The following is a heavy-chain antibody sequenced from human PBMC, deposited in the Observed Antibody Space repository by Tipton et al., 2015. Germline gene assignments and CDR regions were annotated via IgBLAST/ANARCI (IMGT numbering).Heavy chain of an antibody. J-gene: IGHJ3*01. CDR2: ISYTDNV. CDR1: GGSVTSGNYY. Sequence: TLSLTCNVSGGSVTSGNYYWSWIRQPPGKGLEWIGYISYTDNVHYNPSLESRVTISVDTSKNQFSLTLNSVTAADTAVYYCARDQAFDVWGQGTMVTVSS. CDR3: ARDQAFDV. V-gene: IGHV4-61*01.